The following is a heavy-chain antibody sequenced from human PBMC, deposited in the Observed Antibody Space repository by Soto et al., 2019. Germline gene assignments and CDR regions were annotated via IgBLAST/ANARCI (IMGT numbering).Heavy chain of an antibody. V-gene: IGHV1-3*01. Sequence: ASVEVSCKASGYTFTSYAIHWVRQAPGQRLEGMGWINAGNGNTKYSQKFQGRVTITRDTSASTAYMELSSLRSEDTAVYYCARGFSDFWSGYYGTGYYYYGMDVWGQGTTVTFYS. CDR2: INAGNGNT. D-gene: IGHD3-3*01. CDR3: ARGFSDFWSGYYGTGYYYYGMDV. J-gene: IGHJ6*02. CDR1: GYTFTSYA.